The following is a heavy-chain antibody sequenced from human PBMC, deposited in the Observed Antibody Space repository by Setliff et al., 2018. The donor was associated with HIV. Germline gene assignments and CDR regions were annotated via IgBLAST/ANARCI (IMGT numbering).Heavy chain of an antibody. J-gene: IGHJ6*02. CDR1: GGSISSGSYY. Sequence: PSETLSLTCTVSGGSISSGSYYWSWMRQPAGKGLEWIGRIYTSGSTNYNPSLKSRVTISVDTSKNQFSLKLSSVTAADTAVYYCAREESDYNFWSGYSRDGMDVWGQGTTVTVSS. V-gene: IGHV4-61*02. CDR2: IYTSGST. D-gene: IGHD3-3*01. CDR3: AREESDYNFWSGYSRDGMDV.